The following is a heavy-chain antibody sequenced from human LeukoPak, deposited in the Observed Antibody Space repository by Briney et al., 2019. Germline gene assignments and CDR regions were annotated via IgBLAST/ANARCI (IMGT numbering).Heavy chain of an antibody. J-gene: IGHJ6*03. V-gene: IGHV6-1*01. CDR3: ARGTNWGSDNYYYYMDV. CDR1: GDSVSSNSAA. Sequence: SQTLSLTCAISGDSVSSNSAAWNWIRQSPSRGLKWLGRTYYRSKWYNDYAVSVKSRITINPDTSKNQFSLQLNSVTPEDTAVYYCARGTNWGSDNYYYYMDVWGKGTTVTVSS. CDR2: TYYRSKWYN. D-gene: IGHD7-27*01.